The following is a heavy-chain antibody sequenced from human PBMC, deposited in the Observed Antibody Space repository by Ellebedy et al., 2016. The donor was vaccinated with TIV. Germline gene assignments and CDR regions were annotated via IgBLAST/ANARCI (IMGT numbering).Heavy chain of an antibody. V-gene: IGHV1-69*02. D-gene: IGHD2-15*01. J-gene: IGHJ6*04. CDR2: IIPILALP. CDR3: ARLASYMADMDV. Sequence: AASVKVSCKASGGTFTSDIINWVRQAPGQGLEWMGRIIPILALPNYAQKFQGRVTITADKSTSTAYMELSSLRSEDTAVYYCARLASYMADMDVWGKGTTVTVSS. CDR1: GGTFTSDI.